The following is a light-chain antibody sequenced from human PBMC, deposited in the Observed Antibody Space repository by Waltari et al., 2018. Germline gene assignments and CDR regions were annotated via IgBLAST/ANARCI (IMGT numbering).Light chain of an antibody. CDR3: QKYGTLPAT. CDR2: ETS. Sequence: EIVLTQSPGTLSLSPGERATLSCRASQSISKYLVWYQQKPGQSPRLLIYETSIRATGIPDRFSGSGSGTDFSLTISRLEPEDFAVYYCQKYGTLPATFGQGTKVEIK. V-gene: IGKV3-20*01. CDR1: QSISKY. J-gene: IGKJ1*01.